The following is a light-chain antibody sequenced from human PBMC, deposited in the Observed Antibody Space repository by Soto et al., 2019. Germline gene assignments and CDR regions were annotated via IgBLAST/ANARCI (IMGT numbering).Light chain of an antibody. CDR3: QQYNSYPWT. V-gene: IGKV1-39*01. J-gene: IGKJ1*01. CDR1: QSISSY. Sequence: DIQMTQSPSSLSASVGDRVAITCRASQSISSYLNLYQQKPGKAPKLLIYAASSLQSGVPSRFSGSGSGTEFTITITSLQPDDFATYYCQQYNSYPWTFGQGTKVDI. CDR2: AAS.